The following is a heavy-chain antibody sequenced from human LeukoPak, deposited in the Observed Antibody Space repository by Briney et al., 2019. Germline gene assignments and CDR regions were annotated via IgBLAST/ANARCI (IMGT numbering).Heavy chain of an antibody. Sequence: PSETLSLTCTVSGGSISSYYWSWIRQPPGKGLEWIGYIYYSGSTNYNPSLKSRVTISVDTSKNQFSLKLSSVTAAATAVYYCARHERLEKLVTGYFASWGQGTLVTVSS. CDR3: ARHERLEKLVTGYFAS. D-gene: IGHD6-13*01. CDR1: GGSISSYY. V-gene: IGHV4-59*08. J-gene: IGHJ4*02. CDR2: IYYSGST.